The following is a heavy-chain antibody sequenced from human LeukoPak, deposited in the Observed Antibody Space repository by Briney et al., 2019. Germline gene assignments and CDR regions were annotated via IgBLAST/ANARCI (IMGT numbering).Heavy chain of an antibody. J-gene: IGHJ6*03. D-gene: IGHD3-9*01. Sequence: GGSLRLSCAASGFSFSSYGMHWVRQAPGKGLEWVAFIRYDGSNKYYADSVKGRFTISRDNAKNSLYLQMNSLRAEDTAVYYCARDSSYYDILTGYYYYYYMDVWGKGTTLTVSS. V-gene: IGHV3-30*02. CDR2: IRYDGSNK. CDR1: GFSFSSYG. CDR3: ARDSSYYDILTGYYYYYYMDV.